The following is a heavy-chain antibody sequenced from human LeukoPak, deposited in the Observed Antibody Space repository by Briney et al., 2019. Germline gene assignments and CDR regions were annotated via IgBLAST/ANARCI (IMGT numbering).Heavy chain of an antibody. D-gene: IGHD4-23*01. J-gene: IGHJ3*02. CDR3: ARDRAVTHDAFDI. CDR2: IIPIFGTA. Sequence: ASVKVSCKASGGTFSSYAISWVRQAPGQGLEWMGGIIPIFGTANYAQKFQGRVTITADESTSTAYMELSSLRSEDTAVYYCARDRAVTHDAFDIWGQGTMVTVSS. CDR1: GGTFSSYA. V-gene: IGHV1-69*01.